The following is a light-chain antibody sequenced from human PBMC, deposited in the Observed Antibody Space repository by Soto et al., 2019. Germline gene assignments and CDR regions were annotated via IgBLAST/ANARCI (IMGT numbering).Light chain of an antibody. CDR3: QPYDSSLSGYV. CDR1: SSNIGAGYD. CDR2: GNS. Sequence: QSVLTQPPSVSGAPGQRVTISCTGSSSNIGAGYDVHWYQQLPGTAPKLLIYGNSNRPSGVPDRFPGSKSGTSASLAITGLQAEDEADYYCQPYDSSLSGYVFGTGTKLTVL. J-gene: IGLJ1*01. V-gene: IGLV1-40*01.